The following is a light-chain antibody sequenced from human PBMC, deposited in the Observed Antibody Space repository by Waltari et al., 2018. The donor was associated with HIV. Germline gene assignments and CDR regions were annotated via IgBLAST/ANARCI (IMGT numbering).Light chain of an antibody. Sequence: QSVLPQPPPVSAAPGPAVPISCPERSSYVGERYFSWYQQVPETAPRLLIYDNDKRPSGIPDRFSGSKSGTSATLGITGLQTGDEADYYCGTWDSSLSAMVFGGGTKLTVL. V-gene: IGLV1-51*01. J-gene: IGLJ2*01. CDR1: SSYVGERY. CDR2: DND. CDR3: GTWDSSLSAMV.